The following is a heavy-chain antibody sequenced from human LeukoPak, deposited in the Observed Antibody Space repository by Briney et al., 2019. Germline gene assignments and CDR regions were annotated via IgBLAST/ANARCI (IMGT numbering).Heavy chain of an antibody. CDR3: ARELPYYYGSGIGEAWFDP. V-gene: IGHV3-48*03. Sequence: GGSLRLSCAASGLTFSSYEMNWVRQAPGKGLEWVSYISSTGSTIYYADSVKGRFTISRDNAKNSLYLQMNSLRVEDTAVYYCARELPYYYGSGIGEAWFDPWGQGTLVTVSS. CDR2: ISSTGSTI. D-gene: IGHD3-10*01. CDR1: GLTFSSYE. J-gene: IGHJ5*02.